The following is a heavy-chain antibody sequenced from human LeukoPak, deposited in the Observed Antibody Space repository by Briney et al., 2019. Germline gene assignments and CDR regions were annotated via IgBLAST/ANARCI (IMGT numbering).Heavy chain of an antibody. CDR3: ARDTYYYDSSGPPKAEYFQH. CDR1: GYTFTSYA. CDR2: INAGNGNT. Sequence: ASVKVSCKASGYTFTSYAMHWVRQAPGQRLEWIGWINAGNGNTKYSQKFQGRVTITRDTSASTAYMELSSLRSEDTAVYYCARDTYYYDSSGPPKAEYFQHWGQGTLVTVSS. V-gene: IGHV1-3*01. J-gene: IGHJ1*01. D-gene: IGHD3-22*01.